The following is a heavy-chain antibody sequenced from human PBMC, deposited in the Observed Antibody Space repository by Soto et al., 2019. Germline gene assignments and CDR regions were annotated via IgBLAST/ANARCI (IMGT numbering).Heavy chain of an antibody. D-gene: IGHD3-3*01. Sequence: EVQLLESGGGLVQPGGSLRLSCAASGFTFSSYAMSWVRQAPGNGLEWVSAISGSGGSTYYADSVKGRCTISRDNSKSTLYLQMNSLRVEDTAVYYCAKTGYYDFWSGPSRFDYWGQGTLVTVSS. V-gene: IGHV3-23*01. J-gene: IGHJ4*02. CDR1: GFTFSSYA. CDR2: ISGSGGST. CDR3: AKTGYYDFWSGPSRFDY.